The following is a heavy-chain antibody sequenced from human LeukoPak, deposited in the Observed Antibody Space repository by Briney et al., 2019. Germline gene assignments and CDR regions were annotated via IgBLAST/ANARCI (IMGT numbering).Heavy chain of an antibody. D-gene: IGHD1-1*01. V-gene: IGHV1-18*01. CDR1: GYTFTSYG. CDR2: ISAYNGNT. Sequence: GASVTVCFTASGYTFTSYGIRWVRQAPGQGLEWMGWISAYNGNTNYAQKLQGRGTMTTDTSTSTACMELRSLRSDDTAVYYCARSSPWTAPDYWGQGTLVTVSS. CDR3: ARSSPWTAPDY. J-gene: IGHJ4*02.